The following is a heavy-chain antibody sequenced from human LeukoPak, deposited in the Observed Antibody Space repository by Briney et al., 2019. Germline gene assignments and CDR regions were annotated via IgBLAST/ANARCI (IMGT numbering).Heavy chain of an antibody. V-gene: IGHV4-39*01. CDR3: ARHNAPRRVGFDF. CDR2: LSHAGNT. D-gene: IGHD2-2*01. J-gene: IGHJ4*02. Sequence: SETLSLTCCVSGDSVRNAFYYSGWIREPPGKGLEWVACLSHAGNTWYNPSLESRLSISVDTSKNQFSLKFSSVTAADTALYWCARHNAPRRVGFDFWGQGILVTVSS. CDR1: GDSVRNAFYY.